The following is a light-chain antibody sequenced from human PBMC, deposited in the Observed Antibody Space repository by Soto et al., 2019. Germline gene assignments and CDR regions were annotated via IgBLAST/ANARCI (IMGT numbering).Light chain of an antibody. CDR1: QSISSY. Sequence: DIQMTQSPSSLSASVGDRVTITCRASQSISSYLNWYQQKPGKAPKVLISGASSLQSGVPFRFSGSGSGTDFTLPISSLQFEDFASYYCQQSHSTPLTFGGGTKVEIK. CDR2: GAS. J-gene: IGKJ4*01. V-gene: IGKV1-39*01. CDR3: QQSHSTPLT.